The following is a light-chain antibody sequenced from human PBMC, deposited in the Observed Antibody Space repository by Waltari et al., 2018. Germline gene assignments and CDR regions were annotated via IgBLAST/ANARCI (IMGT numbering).Light chain of an antibody. CDR3: QQYNIWPWT. V-gene: IGKV3-15*01. CDR1: QSASSK. J-gene: IGKJ1*01. Sequence: ELVMTQSPATLSVSPGERASLSCRASQSASSKLAWYQQTPGQSPRLLIYDASTRAAGIPGRFSGSGSGTEFTLTISSLQSEDFAIYYCQQYNIWPWTFGQGTKVDIK. CDR2: DAS.